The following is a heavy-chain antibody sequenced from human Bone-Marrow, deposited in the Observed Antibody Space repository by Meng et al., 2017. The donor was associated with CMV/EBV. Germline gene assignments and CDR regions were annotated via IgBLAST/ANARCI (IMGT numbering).Heavy chain of an antibody. CDR3: ARGLGVTYDFWSGGSPFDI. D-gene: IGHD3-3*01. Sequence: GGSLRLSCAASGFTFSSYWMSWVRQAPGKGLVWVSRINSDGSSTSYADSVKGRFTISRDNAKNTLYLQMNSLRAEDTAVYYCARGLGVTYDFWSGGSPFDIWGQGTRVTGSS. CDR2: INSDGSST. CDR1: GFTFSSYW. V-gene: IGHV3-74*01. J-gene: IGHJ3*02.